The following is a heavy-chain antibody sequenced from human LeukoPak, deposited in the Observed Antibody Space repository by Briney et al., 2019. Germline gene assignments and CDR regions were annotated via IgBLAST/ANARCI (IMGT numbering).Heavy chain of an antibody. Sequence: GASVKVSCKVSGYTLTELSMHWVRQAPGKGLEWMGGFDPEDGETIYAQKFQGRVTMTEDTSTDTAYMELSSLRSEDTAVYYCATAYFGSGSSYFDCWGQGTLVTVSS. CDR2: FDPEDGET. J-gene: IGHJ4*02. CDR1: GYTLTELS. CDR3: ATAYFGSGSSYFDC. V-gene: IGHV1-24*01. D-gene: IGHD3-10*01.